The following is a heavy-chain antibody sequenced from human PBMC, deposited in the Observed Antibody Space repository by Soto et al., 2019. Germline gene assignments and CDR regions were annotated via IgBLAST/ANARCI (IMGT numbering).Heavy chain of an antibody. J-gene: IGHJ4*02. CDR3: ARATRSPDF. V-gene: IGHV3-7*05. CDR1: GFTFSSLW. Sequence: EVQLLESGGDLVQPGGSLRLSCAASGFTFSSLWITWVRQAPGKGLECVANIKEDGSVKYYVDSVKGRFTISRDNAKNSLYLQMVGLRAEDTAVYYCARATRSPDFRGQGTLVTVSS. CDR2: IKEDGSVK.